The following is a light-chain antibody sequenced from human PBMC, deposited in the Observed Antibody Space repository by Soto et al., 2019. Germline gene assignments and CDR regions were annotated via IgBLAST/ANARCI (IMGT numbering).Light chain of an antibody. CDR1: QGINNY. CDR3: LQKNRYTWT. CDR2: GAS. J-gene: IGKJ1*01. V-gene: IGKV1-17*03. Sequence: DIQRTQSTSAMSASVGDSVTITCGASQGINNYLAWFQQRPGKVPQRLIYGASSLQSGVPSRFSGSGSGTEFTLTISSLQNEDSAAYDGLQKNRYTWTFCQGTKVDIK.